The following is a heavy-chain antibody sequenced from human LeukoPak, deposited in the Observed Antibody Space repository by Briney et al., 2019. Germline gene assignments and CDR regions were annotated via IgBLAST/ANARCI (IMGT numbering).Heavy chain of an antibody. CDR3: ATAEKAYGAFDI. Sequence: SETLSLTCTVSGGSISSYYWSWIRQPPGKGLEWIGYIYYSGSTNYNPSLKSRVTISVDTSKNQFSLKLSPVTAADTAVYYCATAEKAYGAFDIWGQGTMVTVSS. J-gene: IGHJ3*02. CDR1: GGSISSYY. D-gene: IGHD3-16*01. V-gene: IGHV4-59*01. CDR2: IYYSGST.